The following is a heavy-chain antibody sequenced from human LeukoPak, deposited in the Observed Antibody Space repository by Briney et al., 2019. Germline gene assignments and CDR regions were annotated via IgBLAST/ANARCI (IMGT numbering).Heavy chain of an antibody. D-gene: IGHD3-16*01. CDR3: ARHGGSLFLY. J-gene: IGHJ4*02. CDR1: GVSISPYY. CDR2: IYYSGTT. V-gene: IGHV4-59*08. Sequence: SETLSLTCTVSGVSISPYYCSWIRQPPGKGLEWLAYIYYSGTTNYNPSLMSRVTISVDTSKSQFSLKLDSVTAADTAVYYCARHGGSLFLYWGQGILVTVSS.